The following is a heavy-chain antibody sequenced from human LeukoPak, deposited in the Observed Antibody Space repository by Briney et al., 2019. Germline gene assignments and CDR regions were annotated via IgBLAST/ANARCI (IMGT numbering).Heavy chain of an antibody. V-gene: IGHV3-30*18. D-gene: IGHD1-26*01. CDR1: GFTFSSYG. Sequence: GGSLRLSCAASGFTFSSYGMHWVRQAPGKGLEWVAVISYDGSNKYYADSVKGRFTISRDNSKNTLYLQMNSLRAEDTAVYYCAKCLYTGAPTLFDYWGQGTLVTVSS. CDR3: AKCLYTGAPTLFDY. CDR2: ISYDGSNK. J-gene: IGHJ4*02.